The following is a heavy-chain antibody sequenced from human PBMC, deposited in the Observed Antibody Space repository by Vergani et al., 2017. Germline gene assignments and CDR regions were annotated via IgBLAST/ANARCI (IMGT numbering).Heavy chain of an antibody. D-gene: IGHD2/OR15-2a*01. J-gene: IGHJ6*02. CDR2: IRYDGSSE. CDR1: GFTLNTYG. CDR3: ANSVIAGNVGVAYFGMDV. V-gene: IGHV3-30*02. Sequence: QVQILQSEGGVVQPGGSLRLSCTLSGFTLNTYGIHWVRQAPGKGLEWVSFIRYDGSSEYYGDSVKGRFTISRDKSQNTVNLQMNSLRTEDTAVYFCANSVIAGNVGVAYFGMDVWGRGTTVTVSS.